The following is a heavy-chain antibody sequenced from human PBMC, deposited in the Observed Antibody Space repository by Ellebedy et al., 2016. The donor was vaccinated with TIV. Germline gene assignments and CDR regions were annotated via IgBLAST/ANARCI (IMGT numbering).Heavy chain of an antibody. D-gene: IGHD4-17*01. CDR2: MYYSGSP. CDR3: ARYGDFSFDL. J-gene: IGHJ5*02. Sequence: MPSETLSLTCTVSGDSTRNYYWSWIRQPPGKGLEWIGYMYYSGSPKYNPSLKSRVIIAVDTSKDQFSLELTSVTAADTAVYYCARYGDFSFDLWGQGTLVTVSS. V-gene: IGHV4-59*01. CDR1: GDSTRNYY.